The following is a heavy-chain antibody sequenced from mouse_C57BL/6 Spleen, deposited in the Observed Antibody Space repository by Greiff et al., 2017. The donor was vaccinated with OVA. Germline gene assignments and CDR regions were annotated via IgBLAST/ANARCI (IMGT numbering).Heavy chain of an antibody. CDR2: IYPRSGNT. V-gene: IGHV1-81*01. Sequence: VKLMESGAELARPGASVKLSCKASGYTFTSYGISWVKQRTGQGLEWIGEIYPRSGNTYYNEKFKGKATLTADKSSSTAYMELRSLTSEDSAVYFCAIYYYSYWGQGTLVTVSA. CDR1: GYTFTSYG. J-gene: IGHJ3*01. D-gene: IGHD1-1*01. CDR3: AIYYYSY.